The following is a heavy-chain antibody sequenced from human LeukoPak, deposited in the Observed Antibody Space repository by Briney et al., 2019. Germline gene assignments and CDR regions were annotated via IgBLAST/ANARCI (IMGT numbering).Heavy chain of an antibody. V-gene: IGHV1-2*02. J-gene: IGHJ5*02. CDR3: ARDSVHIAAAGLPPFDP. CDR1: GYTFTCYY. CDR2: SYLNSGGT. Sequence: ASVKVSCKAAGYTFTCYYMRWVRQGPAQGIGLVWCSYLNSGGTNYAQKFQGRVTMTRDTSIRTAYMELSRLRSDDTAVYYCARDSVHIAAAGLPPFDPWGQGTLVTVSS. D-gene: IGHD6-13*01.